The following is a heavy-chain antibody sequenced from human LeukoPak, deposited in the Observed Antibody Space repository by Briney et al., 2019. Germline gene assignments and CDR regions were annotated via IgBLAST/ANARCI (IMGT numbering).Heavy chain of an antibody. D-gene: IGHD2-2*01. Sequence: PSQTLSLTCTVSGGSISSGSYYWSWIRQPAGKGLEWIGRIYTSGSTNYNPSLKSRVTISVATSKNQFSLKLSSVTAADTAVYYCARDQVVVVPAARHYYYYMDVWGKGTTVTVSS. J-gene: IGHJ6*03. V-gene: IGHV4-61*02. CDR1: GGSISSGSYY. CDR2: IYTSGST. CDR3: ARDQVVVVPAARHYYYYMDV.